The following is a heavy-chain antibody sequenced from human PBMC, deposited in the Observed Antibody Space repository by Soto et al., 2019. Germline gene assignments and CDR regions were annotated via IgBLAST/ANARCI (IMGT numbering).Heavy chain of an antibody. Sequence: GASVKVSCKASGGTFSSYAISWVRQAPGQGLEWMGGIIPIFGTANYAQKFQGRVTITADESTSTAYMELSSLRSEDTAVYYCARVGDYYDFWSGSETRYDRFDPWAQGTLDTVSS. V-gene: IGHV1-69*13. CDR3: ARVGDYYDFWSGSETRYDRFDP. J-gene: IGHJ5*01. CDR1: GGTFSSYA. CDR2: IIPIFGTA. D-gene: IGHD3-3*01.